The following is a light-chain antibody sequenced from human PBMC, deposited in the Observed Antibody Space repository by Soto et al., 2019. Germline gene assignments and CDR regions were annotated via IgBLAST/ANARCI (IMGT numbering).Light chain of an antibody. CDR2: AAS. Sequence: IQLTQSPSSLSASVGDRVTITCRASQDIRSALGWYQQKPGKVPKLLIYAASTLQSGVPSRFSGSRSGTDFTLTISSVKAEDSEREYCVLHSGCFWCLGHGTRVDIK. CDR1: QDIRSA. CDR3: VLHSGCFWC. V-gene: IGKV1-6*01. J-gene: IGKJ3*01.